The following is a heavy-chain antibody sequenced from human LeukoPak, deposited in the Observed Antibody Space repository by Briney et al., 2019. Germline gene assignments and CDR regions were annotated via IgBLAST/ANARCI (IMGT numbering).Heavy chain of an antibody. CDR1: GFTFSGSA. J-gene: IGHJ4*02. Sequence: GGSLRLSCAASGFTFSGSAIHWVRQASGKGLEWVGRIGSEANSYATAYAASVKGRFTMSRDDSKNTAYLQMNSLKTEDTAIYYCTRRGDTTMDPFDHWGQGTLVTVSS. V-gene: IGHV3-73*01. CDR3: TRRGDTTMDPFDH. CDR2: IGSEANSYAT. D-gene: IGHD5-18*01.